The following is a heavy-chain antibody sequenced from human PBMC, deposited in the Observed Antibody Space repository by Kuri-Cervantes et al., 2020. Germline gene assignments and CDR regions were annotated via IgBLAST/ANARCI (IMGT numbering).Heavy chain of an antibody. CDR2: INPNSGGT. V-gene: IGHV1-2*02. Sequence: ASVKVSCKASGYTFTDYYIHWVRQAPGQGLEWMGWINPNSGGTNYAQKFQGRVTMTRDTSISTAYMELSRLRSDDTAVYYCARARPNYDYVWGSYRYGYYFDYWGQGTLVTVSS. CDR1: GYTFTDYY. CDR3: ARARPNYDYVWGSYRYGYYFDY. D-gene: IGHD3-16*02. J-gene: IGHJ4*02.